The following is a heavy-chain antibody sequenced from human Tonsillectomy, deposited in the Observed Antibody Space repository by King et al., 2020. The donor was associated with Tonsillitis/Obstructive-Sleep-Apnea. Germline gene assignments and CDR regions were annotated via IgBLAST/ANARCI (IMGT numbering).Heavy chain of an antibody. J-gene: IGHJ4*02. D-gene: IGHD6-13*01. CDR2: INYDGST. Sequence: VQLQQWGAGLLKPSETLSLTCGVNGGSLSGYYWSWIRQPPEKGLEWIGEINYDGSTNHNPSLKSRITISVDTSKNQFSLKLGSLTAADTAVYYWARAHSSSWFLSFDYWGQGILVTVSS. CDR3: ARAHSSSWFLSFDY. CDR1: GGSLSGYY. V-gene: IGHV4-34*01.